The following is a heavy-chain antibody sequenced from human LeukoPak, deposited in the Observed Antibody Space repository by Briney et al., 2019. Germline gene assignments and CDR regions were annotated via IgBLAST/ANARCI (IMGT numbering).Heavy chain of an antibody. Sequence: QPGGSLRLSCAASGIIFSNYWMSWVRQAPGKGLEWVANIKQDGSEKYYVDSVKGRFTISRDNAKNSLYLQMNSLRAEDTALYYCAKSRGLLWFGELFDYWGQGTLVTVSS. CDR1: GIIFSNYW. D-gene: IGHD3-10*01. J-gene: IGHJ4*02. CDR3: AKSRGLLWFGELFDY. V-gene: IGHV3-7*03. CDR2: IKQDGSEK.